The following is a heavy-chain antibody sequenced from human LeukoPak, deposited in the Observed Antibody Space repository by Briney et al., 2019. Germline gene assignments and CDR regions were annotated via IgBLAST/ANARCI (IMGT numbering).Heavy chain of an antibody. CDR3: ARAPYGSSGGY. J-gene: IGHJ4*02. CDR2: IFPSGGEI. Sequence: GGSLRLSCAASGFTFSTFAMIWVRQPPGKGLEWVSSIFPSGGEIHYADSVRGRFTISRDNSKSTLSLQMNSLRAEDTAVYYCARAPYGSSGGYWGQGTLVTVSS. V-gene: IGHV3-23*01. D-gene: IGHD6-6*01. CDR1: GFTFSTFA.